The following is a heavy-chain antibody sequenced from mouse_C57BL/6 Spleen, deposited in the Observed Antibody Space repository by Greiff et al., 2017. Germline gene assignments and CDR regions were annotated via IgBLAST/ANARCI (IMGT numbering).Heavy chain of an antibody. V-gene: IGHV5-17*01. D-gene: IGHD2-5*01. Sequence: EVMLVESGGGLVKPGGSLKLSCAASGFTFSDYGMHWVRQAPEKGLEWVAYISSGSSTIYYADTVKGRFTISRDNAKNTLFLQMTSLRSEDTAMYYCASYYSNYGGWYFDVWGTGTTVTVSS. CDR3: ASYYSNYGGWYFDV. CDR1: GFTFSDYG. J-gene: IGHJ1*03. CDR2: ISSGSSTI.